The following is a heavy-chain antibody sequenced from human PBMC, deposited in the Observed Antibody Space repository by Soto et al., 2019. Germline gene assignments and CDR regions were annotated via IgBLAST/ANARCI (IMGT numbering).Heavy chain of an antibody. J-gene: IGHJ6*02. V-gene: IGHV2-26*01. CDR3: ARMNVDSYQFYYAMDV. Sequence: SGPNAGEPTATLTLTCTVSGFSLTTGKMGVSWIRQPPGKALEWPAHIFSDNERSYSTSLQGRLTISKDTSGSQVVLSMTNVDPVDTATYYCARMNVDSYQFYYAMDVWGQGTTVTVSS. CDR1: GFSLTTGKMG. D-gene: IGHD4-17*01. CDR2: IFSDNER.